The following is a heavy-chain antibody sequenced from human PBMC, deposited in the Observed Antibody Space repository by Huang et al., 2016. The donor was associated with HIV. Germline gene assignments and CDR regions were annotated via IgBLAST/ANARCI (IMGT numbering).Heavy chain of an antibody. D-gene: IGHD6-13*01. CDR1: GFTFSSYA. CDR2: ISYDGSNK. Sequence: QVQLVESGGGVVQPGRSLRLSCAASGFTFSSYAMHWVRQTPGKWVEWVAVISYDGSNKNYADAVKGRFTIARDNSKNTLYLQMNSLGAEDTAVYYCARRLAAAARGFDYWGQGTLVTVSS. CDR3: ARRLAAAARGFDY. J-gene: IGHJ4*02. V-gene: IGHV3-30-3*01.